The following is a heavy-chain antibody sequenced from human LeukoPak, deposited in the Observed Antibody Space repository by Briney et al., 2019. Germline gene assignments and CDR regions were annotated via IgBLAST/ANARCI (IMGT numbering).Heavy chain of an antibody. CDR1: GGSISSYY. V-gene: IGHV4-59*01. Sequence: SETLSLTCTVSGGSISSYYWSWLRQPPGKGLEWIGYIYYSGSTNYNPSLKSRVPISVDTSKNQFSLTLSSVTAADTAVYYCAGAGWDVDTALYNFDYWGQGTLVTVSS. CDR3: AGAGWDVDTALYNFDY. J-gene: IGHJ4*02. D-gene: IGHD5-18*01. CDR2: IYYSGST.